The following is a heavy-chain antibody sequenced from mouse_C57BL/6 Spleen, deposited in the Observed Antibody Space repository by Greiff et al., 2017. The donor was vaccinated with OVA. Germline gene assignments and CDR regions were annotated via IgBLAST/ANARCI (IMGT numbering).Heavy chain of an antibody. D-gene: IGHD2-3*01. J-gene: IGHJ2*01. CDR1: GYTFTSYW. V-gene: IGHV1-52*01. Sequence: QVQLQQSGAELVRPGSSVKLSCKASGYTFTSYWMHWVKQRPIQGLEWIGNIDPSDSETHYNQKFKDKATLTVDKSSSTAYMQLSSLTSEDSAVYYCARPGDGYLDYWGQGTTLTVSS. CDR3: ARPGDGYLDY. CDR2: IDPSDSET.